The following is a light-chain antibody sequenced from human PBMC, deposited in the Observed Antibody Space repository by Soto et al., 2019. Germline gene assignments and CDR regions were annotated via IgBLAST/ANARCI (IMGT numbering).Light chain of an antibody. CDR1: RCVGSNY. J-gene: IGKJ5*01. CDR3: QKHRPSPAIS. Sequence: VLTQAPGTLSLSPGERATLSCRASRCVGSNYLGWYQQQPGHAPRLLIYAVSHRATGIPDSFSGSGSGTDFTPTISRLEPEESALYFCQKHRPSPAISFGQGTRLEIK. CDR2: AVS. V-gene: IGKV3-20*01.